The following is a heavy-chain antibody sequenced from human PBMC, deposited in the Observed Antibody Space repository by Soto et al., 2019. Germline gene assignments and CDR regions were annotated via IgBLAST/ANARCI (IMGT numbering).Heavy chain of an antibody. J-gene: IGHJ6*03. V-gene: IGHV1-18*01. CDR2: ISAYNGNT. D-gene: IGHD2-15*01. Sequence: HVQLVQSGAEVKKPGASVKVSCKTSGYTFTSYGISLVRHAPGQGLEWMGWISAYNGNTNYAQKLQGRVTMTTDTSTSTAYMELRSLRSYDTAVYYCARDVVVVVAATPYYSYMDVWGKGTTVTVSS. CDR1: GYTFTSYG. CDR3: ARDVVVVVAATPYYSYMDV.